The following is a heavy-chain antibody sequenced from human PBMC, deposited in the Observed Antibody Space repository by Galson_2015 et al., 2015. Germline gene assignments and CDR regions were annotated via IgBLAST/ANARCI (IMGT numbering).Heavy chain of an antibody. J-gene: IGHJ4*02. Sequence: SLRLSCAASGFTFDDSGMHWVRQVPGKGLEWASGINWNSVNTRYADSVEGRFTISRDNAKNSLFLQMDSLRVEDTAVYYCAKGVDHSGGSHPYFDYWCPGTLVTVSS. CDR2: INWNSVNT. V-gene: IGHV3-9*01. D-gene: IGHD2-15*01. CDR3: AKGVDHSGGSHPYFDY. CDR1: GFTFDDSG.